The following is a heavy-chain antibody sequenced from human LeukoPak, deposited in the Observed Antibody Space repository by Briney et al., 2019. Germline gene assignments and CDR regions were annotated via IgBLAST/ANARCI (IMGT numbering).Heavy chain of an antibody. CDR2: VDPEDGET. CDR3: ATDGQGATLGY. J-gene: IGHJ4*02. V-gene: IGHV1-69-2*01. Sequence: ASVKVSCKVSGYTFTDYYMHWVQQAPGNGLEWMGLVDPEDGETIYAEKFQGRVTITADTSTDTAYMELSSLRSEDTAVYYCATDGQGATLGYWGQGTLVTVSS. D-gene: IGHD2-15*01. CDR1: GYTFTDYY.